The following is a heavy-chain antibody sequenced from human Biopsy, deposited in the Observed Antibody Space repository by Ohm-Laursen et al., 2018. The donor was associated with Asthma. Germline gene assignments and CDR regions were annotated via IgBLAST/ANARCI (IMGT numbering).Heavy chain of an antibody. CDR1: GYNFISFA. J-gene: IGHJ3*01. Sequence: SVTVSCQASGYNFISFAIHWVRQDPGQRLEWMGWVNTGNGDTKYSQKFQGRVTITRDTSASTAYMELRSLRSEDTATYYCARTYYDFLTGQVKDVFGVWGQGTMVTVSS. V-gene: IGHV1-3*04. D-gene: IGHD3-9*01. CDR3: ARTYYDFLTGQVKDVFGV. CDR2: VNTGNGDT.